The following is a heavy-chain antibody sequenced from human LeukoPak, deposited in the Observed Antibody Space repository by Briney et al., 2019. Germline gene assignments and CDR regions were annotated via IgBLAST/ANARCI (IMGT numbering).Heavy chain of an antibody. Sequence: GGSLRLSCEASGFTFSSNSMNWVRQAPGKGLEWVSLISSDTSHIYYADSVKGRFTISRDNAKNSLSLQMDSLRAEDTAVYYCARGGICRSGGSCYSSIDYWGQGTLVTVSS. J-gene: IGHJ4*02. D-gene: IGHD2-15*01. V-gene: IGHV3-21*01. CDR3: ARGGICRSGGSCYSSIDY. CDR1: GFTFSSNS. CDR2: ISSDTSHI.